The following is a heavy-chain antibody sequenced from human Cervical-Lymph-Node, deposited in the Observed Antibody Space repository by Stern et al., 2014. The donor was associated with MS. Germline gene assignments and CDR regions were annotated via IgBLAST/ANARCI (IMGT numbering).Heavy chain of an antibody. J-gene: IGHJ6*02. D-gene: IGHD1-26*01. CDR2: LVSNDEK. Sequence: QVTLRESGPVLVKPTETLTLTCTVSGFSLNNAKVGVTWIRQPPGKALEWLAHLVSNDEKSYSTSLKSRLTISKDTSKRRVVLTMTNRNPDDTATYFCARPPWVGYYYYGMDVWGQGTTVTVSS. V-gene: IGHV2-26*01. CDR3: ARPPWVGYYYYGMDV. CDR1: GFSLNNAKVG.